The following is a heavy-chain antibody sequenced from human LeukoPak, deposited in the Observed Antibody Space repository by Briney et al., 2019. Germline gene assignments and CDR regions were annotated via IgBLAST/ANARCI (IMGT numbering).Heavy chain of an antibody. Sequence: SVKVSCKASGGTFSSYAISWVRQAPGQGHEWMGGIIPIFCTANYAQKFQGRVTITTDESTSTAYMELSSLRSEDTAVYYCAGTYYYDSSGSYRAFDIWGQGTMVTVSS. D-gene: IGHD3-22*01. V-gene: IGHV1-69*05. CDR1: GGTFSSYA. CDR3: AGTYYYDSSGSYRAFDI. J-gene: IGHJ3*02. CDR2: IIPIFCTA.